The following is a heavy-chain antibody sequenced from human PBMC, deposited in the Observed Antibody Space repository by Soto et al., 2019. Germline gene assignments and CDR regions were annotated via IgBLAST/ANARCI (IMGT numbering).Heavy chain of an antibody. CDR3: AKDAVSGDGIWLLDS. V-gene: IGHV3-23*01. CDR1: GFTFTSYA. J-gene: IGHJ4*02. Sequence: GSLRLSCAASGFTFTSYAMTWARQAPGKGLEWVSSLLRSGSTTYYADSVKGRFTISSDISANSLYLQMDSLRAEDTAVYYCAKDAVSGDGIWLLDSWGQGTVVTVSS. D-gene: IGHD4-17*01. CDR2: LLRSGSTT.